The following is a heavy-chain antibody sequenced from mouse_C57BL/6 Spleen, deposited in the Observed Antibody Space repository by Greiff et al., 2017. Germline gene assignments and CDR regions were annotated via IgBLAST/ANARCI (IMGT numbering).Heavy chain of an antibody. Sequence: EVQLQQSGPELVKPGASVKIPCKASGYTFTDYKMDWVKQSPGQSLEWIGDINPNNGGTIYNQKFKGKATLTVDKSSSTAYMELRSLTSEDTAVYYCARSRDGYDEGGYAMGYWGQGTTVTVSS. D-gene: IGHD2-2*01. CDR2: INPNNGGT. V-gene: IGHV1-18*01. CDR3: ARSRDGYDEGGYAMGY. J-gene: IGHJ4*01. CDR1: GYTFTDYK.